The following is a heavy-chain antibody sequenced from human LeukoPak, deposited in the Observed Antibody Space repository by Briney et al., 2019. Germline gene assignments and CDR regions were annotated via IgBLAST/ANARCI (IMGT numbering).Heavy chain of an antibody. Sequence: ASVKVSCKASGYTFTGYYMHWVRQAPGQGLEWMGWINPNSGGTNYAQKFQGRVTMTRDTSISTAYMELSRLRSDDTAAYYCARVVGYSGYDWGYWGQGTLVTVSS. CDR1: GYTFTGYY. CDR2: INPNSGGT. CDR3: ARVVGYSGYDWGY. D-gene: IGHD5-12*01. J-gene: IGHJ4*02. V-gene: IGHV1-2*02.